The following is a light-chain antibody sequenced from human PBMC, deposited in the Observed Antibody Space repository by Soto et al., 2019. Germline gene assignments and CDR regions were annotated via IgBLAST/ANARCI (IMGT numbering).Light chain of an antibody. V-gene: IGKV3-15*01. J-gene: IGKJ1*01. Sequence: IQVTQSKATLSVSPGERATLSCRASQTIYSNVAWYQQRPGQAPRLLIYRASARATGIPARFSGSGSGTEFTLTIGSLQSEDSAVYYCQQYQNLWTFGQGTKVDIK. CDR3: QQYQNLWT. CDR1: QTIYSN. CDR2: RAS.